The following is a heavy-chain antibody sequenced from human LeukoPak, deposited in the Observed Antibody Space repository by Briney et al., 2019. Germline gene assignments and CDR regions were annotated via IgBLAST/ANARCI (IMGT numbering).Heavy chain of an antibody. Sequence: GGSLRLSCAASGFTFSSYAMSWVRQAPGKGLEWVSAISGSGGSTNYADSVKGRFTISRDNSKNTLYLQMNSLRAEDTAVYYCAKADDDYGDPGDYWGQGTLVTVSS. CDR2: ISGSGGST. CDR1: GFTFSSYA. V-gene: IGHV3-23*01. D-gene: IGHD4-17*01. J-gene: IGHJ4*02. CDR3: AKADDDYGDPGDY.